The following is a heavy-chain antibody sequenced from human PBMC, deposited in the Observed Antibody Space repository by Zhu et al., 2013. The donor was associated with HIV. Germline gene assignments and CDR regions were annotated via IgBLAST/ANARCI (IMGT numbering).Heavy chain of an antibody. CDR2: IRADNSNT. Sequence: QVQLVQSGAEMKQPGASVTVSCQASGYTLPGYGINWVRQAPGQGLEWMGWIRADNSNTEYAQKFQGRVSMTTDTSRTTAYLELRSPRSDDTAVYYCAGNFWNGYYFYYGMGVWGQGTTVTVS. J-gene: IGHJ6*02. CDR1: GYTLPGYG. CDR3: AGNFWNGYYFYYGMGV. V-gene: IGHV1-18*01. D-gene: IGHD3-3*01.